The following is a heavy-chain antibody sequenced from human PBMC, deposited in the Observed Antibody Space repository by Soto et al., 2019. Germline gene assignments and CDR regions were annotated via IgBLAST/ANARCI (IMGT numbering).Heavy chain of an antibody. CDR3: ARDEQLASDYYYGMDV. CDR1: GFTFSSYA. D-gene: IGHD6-6*01. Sequence: GGSLRLSCAAPGFTFSSYAMHWVRQAPGKGLEWVAVISYDGSNKYYADSVKGRFTISRDNSKNTLHLQMNSLRAEDTAVYYCARDEQLASDYYYGMDVWGQGTTVTVSS. CDR2: ISYDGSNK. J-gene: IGHJ6*02. V-gene: IGHV3-30-3*01.